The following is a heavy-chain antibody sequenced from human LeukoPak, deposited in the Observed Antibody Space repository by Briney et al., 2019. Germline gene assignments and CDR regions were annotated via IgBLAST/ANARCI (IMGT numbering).Heavy chain of an antibody. J-gene: IGHJ6*02. CDR3: ARAYSGSYYGMDD. Sequence: GGSLRLSCAASGFTFSDYYMSWIRQAPGKGLEWVSYISSSSSYTNYADSVKGRFTISRDNAKNSLYLQMNSLRAEDTAVYYCARAYSGSYYGMDDWGQGTTVTVSS. CDR2: ISSSSSYT. CDR1: GFTFSDYY. D-gene: IGHD1-26*01. V-gene: IGHV3-11*06.